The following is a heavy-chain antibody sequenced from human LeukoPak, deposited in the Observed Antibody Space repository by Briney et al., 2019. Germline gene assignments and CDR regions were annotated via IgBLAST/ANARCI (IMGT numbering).Heavy chain of an antibody. J-gene: IGHJ5*02. CDR2: IYYSGST. CDR1: GGSISSYY. V-gene: IGHV4-59*12. Sequence: SETLSLTCTVSGGSISSYYWSWIRQPPGKGLEWIGYIYYSGSTNYNPSLKSRVTISVDTSKNQFSLKLSSVTAADTAVYYCAREVGYDSSGPTPGWFDPWGQGTLVTVSS. CDR3: AREVGYDSSGPTPGWFDP. D-gene: IGHD3-22*01.